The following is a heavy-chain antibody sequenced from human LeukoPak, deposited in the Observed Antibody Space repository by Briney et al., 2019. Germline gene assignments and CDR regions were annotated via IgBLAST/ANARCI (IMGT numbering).Heavy chain of an antibody. Sequence: PGGSLRLSCAASGFTFSNYWMSWVRQAPGKGLEWVASIKEDGSEKYYVDSVRGRFTISRDNAKNSLYLQMNSLRAEDTAVYYCARHVDIVALDYWGQGTLVTVSS. D-gene: IGHD5-12*01. CDR2: IKEDGSEK. V-gene: IGHV3-7*01. CDR1: GFTFSNYW. J-gene: IGHJ4*02. CDR3: ARHVDIVALDY.